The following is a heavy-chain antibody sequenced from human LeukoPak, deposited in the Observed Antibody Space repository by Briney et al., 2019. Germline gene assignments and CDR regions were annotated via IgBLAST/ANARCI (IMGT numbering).Heavy chain of an antibody. CDR2: VYYSGIT. Sequence: SETLSLTCTVSGVSITSNYWSWIRQSPGKGLEWIANVYYSGITNYNPSLKRRVTISVDTSNNQCSLKLSSMTAADTAIYYCARYPMGASYFDCWGQGILVTVSS. CDR3: ARYPMGASYFDC. V-gene: IGHV4-59*01. CDR1: GVSITSNY. J-gene: IGHJ4*02. D-gene: IGHD4/OR15-4a*01.